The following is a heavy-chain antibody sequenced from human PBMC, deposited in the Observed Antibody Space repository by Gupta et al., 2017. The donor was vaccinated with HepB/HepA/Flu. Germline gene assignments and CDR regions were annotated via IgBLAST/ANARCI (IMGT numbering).Heavy chain of an antibody. CDR3: AKRLRDTSGHFDF. J-gene: IGHJ4*02. D-gene: IGHD5-24*01. CDR1: GFTFSDYA. V-gene: IGHV3-23*01. CDR2: FSGNDGNT. Sequence: EVQLLESGGGLVQPGGSLRLSCAASGFTFSDYAMSWVRQAPGKGLEWVSTFSGNDGNTFYADSVKGRFTISRDNSKNTLYLQMNSLRDEDTAVYYCAKRLRDTSGHFDFWGQGTLLTVSS.